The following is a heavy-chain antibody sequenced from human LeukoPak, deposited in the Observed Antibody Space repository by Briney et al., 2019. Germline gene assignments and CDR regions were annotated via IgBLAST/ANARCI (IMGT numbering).Heavy chain of an antibody. D-gene: IGHD2/OR15-2a*01. CDR3: ARGIALRSTLGFDP. CDR2: IDTSGST. V-gene: IGHV4-4*07. J-gene: IGHJ5*02. Sequence: SETLSLTCTVSGGSITSFYWNWIRQPAGKGLGWIGRIDTSGSTNYNPSLKSRVTMSLDTCKNQFSLRLSSVTAADTAVYYCARGIALRSTLGFDPWGPGTLVTVSS. CDR1: GGSITSFY.